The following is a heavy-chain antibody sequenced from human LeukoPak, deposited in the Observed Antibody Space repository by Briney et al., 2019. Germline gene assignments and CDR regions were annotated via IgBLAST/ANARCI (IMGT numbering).Heavy chain of an antibody. Sequence: SETLSLTCTVSGGSISSYYWSWIRQPPGKGLEWIGYIYYSGSTNYNPSLKGRVTISVDTSKNQFSLKLSSVTAADTAVYYCASQGGGSYYRGVADDAFDIWGQGTMVTVSS. J-gene: IGHJ3*02. CDR2: IYYSGST. CDR1: GGSISSYY. CDR3: ASQGGGSYYRGVADDAFDI. V-gene: IGHV4-59*08. D-gene: IGHD1-26*01.